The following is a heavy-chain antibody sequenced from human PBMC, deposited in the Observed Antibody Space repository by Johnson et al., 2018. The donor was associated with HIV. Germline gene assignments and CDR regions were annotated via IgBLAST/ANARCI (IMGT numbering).Heavy chain of an antibody. D-gene: IGHD4-23*01. Sequence: QVQLVESGGGVVQPGRSLRLSCAASGFTFSSYAMHWVRQAPGKGLEWVAVISSDGNNKYFADSVQGRFTISRDNSKNTLYLPMNSLRAGDTAVYYCPKVGATVITPRGEAFDIWGQGTMVTVSS. CDR1: GFTFSSYA. V-gene: IGHV3-30*04. J-gene: IGHJ3*02. CDR3: PKVGATVITPRGEAFDI. CDR2: ISSDGNNK.